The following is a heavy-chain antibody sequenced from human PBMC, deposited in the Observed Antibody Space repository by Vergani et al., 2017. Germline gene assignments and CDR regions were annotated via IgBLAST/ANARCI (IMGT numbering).Heavy chain of an antibody. CDR1: GGSFSGYY. CDR2: INHSGST. V-gene: IGHV4-34*01. D-gene: IGHD6-19*01. CDR3: ARLALVAGLDY. J-gene: IGHJ4*02. Sequence: QVQLQQWGAGLLKPSETLSLTCAVYGGSFSGYYWSWIRQPPGKGLEWIGEINHSGSTYYNPSLKSRVTISVDTSKNQFSLKLSSVTAADTAVDYCARLALVAGLDYWGQGTLVTVSS.